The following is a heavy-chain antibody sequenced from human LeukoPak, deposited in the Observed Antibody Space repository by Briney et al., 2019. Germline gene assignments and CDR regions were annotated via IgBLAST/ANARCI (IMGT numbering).Heavy chain of an antibody. V-gene: IGHV1-2*02. J-gene: IGHJ4*02. Sequence: ASVKVSCKASGYTFTGYYMHWVRQAPGQGLEWMGWINPNSGGTNCAQKFQGRVTMTRDTSISTAYMELSRLRSDDTAVYYCARDRTRTGYSSGWYHDYWGKGTLVTVSS. CDR1: GYTFTGYY. D-gene: IGHD6-19*01. CDR3: ARDRTRTGYSSGWYHDY. CDR2: INPNSGGT.